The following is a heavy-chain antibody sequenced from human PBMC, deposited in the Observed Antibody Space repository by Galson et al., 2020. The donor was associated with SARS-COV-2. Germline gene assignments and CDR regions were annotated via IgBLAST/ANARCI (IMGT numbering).Heavy chain of an antibody. D-gene: IGHD2-2*02. J-gene: IGHJ4*02. Sequence: ASVKVSCKASGYTFSSYGISWVRQAPGQGLEWMGWISVYRGNTNYAEKFQGRVSMTTDTSTTTAYLELRNLRSDDTAVYYCARGQTVYCSSTSCYNCVAYWGQGTQVTVSS. CDR1: GYTFSSYG. V-gene: IGHV1-18*01. CDR3: ARGQTVYCSSTSCYNCVAY. CDR2: ISVYRGNT.